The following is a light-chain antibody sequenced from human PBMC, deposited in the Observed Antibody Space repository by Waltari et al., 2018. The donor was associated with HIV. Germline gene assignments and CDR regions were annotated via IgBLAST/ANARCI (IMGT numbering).Light chain of an antibody. J-gene: IGLJ2*01. V-gene: IGLV2-14*01. CDR2: TVN. CDR3: SSPASMESVTFGGGTHAVA. CDR1: TRAIGNF. Sequence: ALPQPASVSGSPGQWITISCTASTRAIGNFVSGYHHHPGRAPQPILYTVNRRPSGTSDRFSGSKSGATASLTISGLQIDDEADYYCSSPASMESVTFGGGTHAVAFGGGTHLTV.